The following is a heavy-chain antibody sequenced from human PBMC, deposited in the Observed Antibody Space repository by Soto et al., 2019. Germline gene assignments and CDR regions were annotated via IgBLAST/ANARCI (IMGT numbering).Heavy chain of an antibody. D-gene: IGHD2-21*02. CDR2: INHSGST. Sequence: NPSDTLSLTSAVYGGSFSDYYWSWIRQPPGKGLEWIGEINHSGSTNYNPSLKSRVTISVDTSKNQFSLNLSSVTAADTAVYYCATYVVETAIGMGWFDPWGQGTPVT. CDR3: ATYVVETAIGMGWFDP. CDR1: GGSFSDYY. J-gene: IGHJ5*02. V-gene: IGHV4-34*01.